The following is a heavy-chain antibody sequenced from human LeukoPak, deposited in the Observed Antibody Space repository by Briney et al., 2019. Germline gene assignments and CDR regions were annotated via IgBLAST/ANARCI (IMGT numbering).Heavy chain of an antibody. CDR1: GFTVSSNY. CDR3: AREKGVSSSSSIDY. CDR2: IYSGGST. V-gene: IGHV3-66*01. Sequence: GGSLRLSCAASGFTVSSNYMSWVRQAPGKGLEWVSVIYSGGSTYYADSVKGRFTISRDNSKNTLYLQMNSLRAEDTAVYYCAREKGVSSSSSIDYWGQGTLVTVSS. J-gene: IGHJ4*02. D-gene: IGHD6-6*01.